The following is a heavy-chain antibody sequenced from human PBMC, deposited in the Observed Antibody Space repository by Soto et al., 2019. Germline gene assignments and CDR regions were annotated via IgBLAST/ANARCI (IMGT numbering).Heavy chain of an antibody. CDR2: IWYDGSNK. Sequence: GGSLRLSCAASGFTFSSYGMHWVRQAPGKGLEWVAVIWYDGSNKYYADSVKGRFTISRDNSKNTLYLQMNSLRAEDTAVYYCAKSSGSGSYSYYGMDVWGQGTTVTVSS. V-gene: IGHV3-33*06. CDR1: GFTFSSYG. D-gene: IGHD3-10*01. CDR3: AKSSGSGSYSYYGMDV. J-gene: IGHJ6*02.